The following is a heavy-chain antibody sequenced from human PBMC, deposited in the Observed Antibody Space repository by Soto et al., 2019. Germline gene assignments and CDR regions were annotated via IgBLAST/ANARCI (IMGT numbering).Heavy chain of an antibody. V-gene: IGHV6-1*01. J-gene: IGHJ6*02. CDR1: GDSVSSSSAA. Sequence: PSQTLSLTCDISGDSVSSSSAAWNWIRQSPSRGLEWLGRTYYRSKWIHEYTVSMESRITINPDTSKNQFSLHIYSVTPEDTAVYYCGGVVWFRGMEVWGQGTPVTVSS. D-gene: IGHD3-16*01. CDR2: TYYRSKWIH. CDR3: GGVVWFRGMEV.